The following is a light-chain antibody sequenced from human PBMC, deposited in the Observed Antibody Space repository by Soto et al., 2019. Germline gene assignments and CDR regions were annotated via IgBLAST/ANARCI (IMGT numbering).Light chain of an antibody. CDR3: QQHDSYPIT. CDR2: DAS. V-gene: IGKV1-5*01. J-gene: IGKJ4*01. CDR1: QSISSW. Sequence: DIQRTQSPSTLSASVGDRVTITCRASQSISSWLAWYQQKPGKAPKLLIYDASSLESGVPSRFSGSGSGTEFTLTIRSLQPDDFATYYCQQHDSYPITFGGGAKVDIK.